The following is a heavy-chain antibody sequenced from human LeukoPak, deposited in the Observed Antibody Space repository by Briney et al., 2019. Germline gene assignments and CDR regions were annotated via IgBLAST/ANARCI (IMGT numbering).Heavy chain of an antibody. CDR3: AKGLREYDFWSGYAT. J-gene: IGHJ5*02. CDR1: GFTFSSYG. CDR2: IWYDGSNK. Sequence: PGGSLRLSCAASGFTFSSYGMHWVRQAPGKGLEWVAVIWYDGSNKYYADSVKGRFTISRDNSKNTLYLQMNSLRAEDTAVYYCAKGLREYDFWSGYATWGQGTLVTASS. D-gene: IGHD3-3*01. V-gene: IGHV3-33*06.